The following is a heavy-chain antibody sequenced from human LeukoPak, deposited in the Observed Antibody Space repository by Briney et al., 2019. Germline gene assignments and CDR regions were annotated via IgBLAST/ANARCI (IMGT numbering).Heavy chain of an antibody. Sequence: PSQTLSLTCTVSGGSVSTGSYYWSWIRQPAGRGLEWIGHIHTSGTMNYNASLKSRVRISVETSKNQFSLKLSSVTAADTAVYYCARVDYDILTVDYWGQGTLVTVSS. CDR3: ARVDYDILTVDY. D-gene: IGHD3-9*01. J-gene: IGHJ4*02. V-gene: IGHV4-61*09. CDR2: IHTSGTM. CDR1: GGSVSTGSYY.